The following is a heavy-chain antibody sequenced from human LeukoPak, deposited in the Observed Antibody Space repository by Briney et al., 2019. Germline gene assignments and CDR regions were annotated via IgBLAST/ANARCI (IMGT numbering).Heavy chain of an antibody. CDR3: ARGAGYCGSTSCSLGY. V-gene: IGHV1-8*03. D-gene: IGHD2-2*01. Sequence: ASVKVSRKASGYTFTSYDINWVRQATGQGLEWMGWMNPNSGNTGYAQKFQGRVTITRNTSISTAYMELSSLRSEDTAVYYCARGAGYCGSTSCSLGYWGQGTLVTVSS. J-gene: IGHJ4*02. CDR2: MNPNSGNT. CDR1: GYTFTSYD.